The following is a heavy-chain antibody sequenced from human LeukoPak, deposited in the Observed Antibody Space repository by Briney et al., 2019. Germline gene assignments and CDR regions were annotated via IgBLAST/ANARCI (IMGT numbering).Heavy chain of an antibody. CDR3: ARGGLLWFGELSQNDY. CDR1: GGSSSGYY. Sequence: SETLSLTRAVYGGSSSGYYWSWIRQPPGKGLEWIGEINHSGSTNYNPSLKSRVTISVDTSKNQFSLKLSSVTAADTAVYYCARGGLLWFGELSQNDYWGQGTLVTVSS. D-gene: IGHD3-10*01. V-gene: IGHV4-34*01. CDR2: INHSGST. J-gene: IGHJ4*02.